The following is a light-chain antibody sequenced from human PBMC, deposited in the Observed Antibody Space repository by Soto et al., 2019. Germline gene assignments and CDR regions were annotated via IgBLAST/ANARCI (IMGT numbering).Light chain of an antibody. J-gene: IGLJ3*02. V-gene: IGLV7-43*01. Sequence: QTVVTQEPSLTVSPGGTVTLTCASSTGAVTSGYYPNWFQQKPGQATMALIYSTTNKHSWTPARFSGSLLGGKAALTLSGVQPEDEAEYYCLLYYGGAQVFGGGTKVTVL. CDR1: TGAVTSGYY. CDR2: STT. CDR3: LLYYGGAQV.